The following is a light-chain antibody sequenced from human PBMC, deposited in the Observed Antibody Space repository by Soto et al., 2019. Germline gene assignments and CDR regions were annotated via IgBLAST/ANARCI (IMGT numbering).Light chain of an antibody. J-gene: IGKJ1*01. CDR3: QQRSNWPRT. V-gene: IGKV3-11*01. Sequence: IFFGQSPATLSLSPGKRAALSCMASQNISNYLIWYQQKPGQAPRLLIYDVSNRATGIPARFSGSGSGTDFTLTTSSLEPEDFAVYYCQQRSNWPRTFGQGTKVDIK. CDR1: QNISNY. CDR2: DVS.